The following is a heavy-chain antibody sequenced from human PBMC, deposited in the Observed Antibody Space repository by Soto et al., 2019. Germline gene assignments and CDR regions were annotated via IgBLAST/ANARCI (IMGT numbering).Heavy chain of an antibody. CDR2: IYPGDSDT. CDR1: GYSFTSYW. V-gene: IGHV5-51*01. D-gene: IGHD6-19*01. Sequence: PGESLKISCKGSGYSFTSYWIGWVRQMPGKGLEWMGIIYPGDSDTRYSPSFQGQVTISADKSISTAYLQWSSLKASDTAMYYCARRPQQWLGYYYGMDVWGQGTTVTVSS. CDR3: ARRPQQWLGYYYGMDV. J-gene: IGHJ6*02.